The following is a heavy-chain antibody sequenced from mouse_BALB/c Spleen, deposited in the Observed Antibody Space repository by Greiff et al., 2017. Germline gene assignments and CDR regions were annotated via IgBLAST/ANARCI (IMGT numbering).Heavy chain of an antibody. CDR3: ASHYYEHAMDY. CDR1: GFTFSSYT. V-gene: IGHV5-12-2*01. J-gene: IGHJ4*01. D-gene: IGHD1-1*01. CDR2: ISNGGGST. Sequence: EVNLVESGGGLVQPGGSLKLSCAASGFTFSSYTMSWVRQTPEKRLEWVAYISNGGGSTYYPDTVKGRFTISRDNAKNTLYLQMSSLKSEDTAMYYCASHYYEHAMDYWGQGTSVTVSS.